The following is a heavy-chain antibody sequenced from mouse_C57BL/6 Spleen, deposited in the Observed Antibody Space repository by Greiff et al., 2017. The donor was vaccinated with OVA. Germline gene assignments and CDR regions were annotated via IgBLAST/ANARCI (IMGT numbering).Heavy chain of an antibody. CDR3: GRFVEEGAWFAY. Sequence: VQLQQPGAELVKPGASVKMSCKASGYTFTSYWITWVKQRPGQGLEWIGEIYPGSGSTNYNEKFKSKATLTVDTSSSTAYMQLSSLTSEDSAVYYCGRFVEEGAWFAYWGQGTLVTVSA. J-gene: IGHJ3*01. V-gene: IGHV1-55*01. CDR2: IYPGSGST. CDR1: GYTFTSYW.